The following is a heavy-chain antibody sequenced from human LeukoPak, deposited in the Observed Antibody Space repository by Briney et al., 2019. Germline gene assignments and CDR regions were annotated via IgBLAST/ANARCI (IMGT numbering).Heavy chain of an antibody. V-gene: IGHV3-21*01. Sequence: PGGSLRLSCAASGFTFSSYSMNCVRQAPGKGLEWVSSISSSSSYIYYADSVKGRFTISRDNAKTSLYLQMNSLRAEDTAVYYCARAEDIVVVVAATPGDYWGQGTLVTVSS. CDR1: GFTFSSYS. J-gene: IGHJ4*02. CDR3: ARAEDIVVVVAATPGDY. D-gene: IGHD2-15*01. CDR2: ISSSSSYI.